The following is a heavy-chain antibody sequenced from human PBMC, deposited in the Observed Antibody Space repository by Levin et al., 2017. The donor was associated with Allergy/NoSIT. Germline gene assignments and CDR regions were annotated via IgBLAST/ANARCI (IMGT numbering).Heavy chain of an antibody. Sequence: ASVKVSCRASEYTFTSYAIQWVRQAPGQGLEWMGWINAGNGDTKYSQKLQGRVTITRDTSASTAYMELSNLRSEDTALYYCARAPCGHTVAYAMDVGGQGTTVTVSS. CDR1: EYTFTSYA. V-gene: IGHV1-3*01. D-gene: IGHD2-15*01. CDR3: ARAPCGHTVAYAMDV. CDR2: INAGNGDT. J-gene: IGHJ6*02.